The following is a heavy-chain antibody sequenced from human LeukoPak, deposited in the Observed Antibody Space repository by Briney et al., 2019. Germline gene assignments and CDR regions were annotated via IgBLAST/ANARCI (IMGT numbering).Heavy chain of an antibody. CDR2: MNPNSGNT. J-gene: IGHJ3*02. V-gene: IGHV1-8*03. CDR3: ARARGFDWLDAFDI. CDR1: GYTFTSYD. D-gene: IGHD3-9*01. Sequence: ASVKVSCKASGYTFTSYDINWVRQATGQGLEWTGWMNPNSGNTGYAQKFQGRVTITRNTSISTAYMELSSLRSEDTAVYYCARARGFDWLDAFDIWGQGTMVTVSS.